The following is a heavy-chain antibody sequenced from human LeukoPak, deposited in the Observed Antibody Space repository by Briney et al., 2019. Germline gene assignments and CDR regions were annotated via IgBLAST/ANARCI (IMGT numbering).Heavy chain of an antibody. Sequence: SETLSLTCIVSGGSTSGGNYYWSWIRQPPGKGLEWIGYIYYSGSTYYNPSLKSRVTISVDTSKNQFSLKLSSVTAADTAVYYCARAIYYYDSSGYYDYWGQGTLVTVSS. CDR3: ARAIYYYDSSGYYDY. J-gene: IGHJ4*02. CDR2: IYYSGST. V-gene: IGHV4-30-4*01. D-gene: IGHD3-22*01. CDR1: GGSTSGGNYY.